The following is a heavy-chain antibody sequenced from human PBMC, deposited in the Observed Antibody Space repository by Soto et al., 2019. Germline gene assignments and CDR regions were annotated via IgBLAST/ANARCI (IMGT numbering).Heavy chain of an antibody. V-gene: IGHV1-18*01. Sequence: ASVEVSCKASGYTFTSYGISWVRQSPGQGLEWMGWISAYNGNTNYAQKLQGRVTMTTDTSTSTAYMELRSLRSDDTAVYYCARDRYDILTGYYMRWFDPWGQGTLVTVSS. J-gene: IGHJ5*02. CDR2: ISAYNGNT. D-gene: IGHD3-9*01. CDR1: GYTFTSYG. CDR3: ARDRYDILTGYYMRWFDP.